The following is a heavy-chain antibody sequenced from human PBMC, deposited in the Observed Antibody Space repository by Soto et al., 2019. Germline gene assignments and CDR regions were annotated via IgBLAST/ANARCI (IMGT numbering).Heavy chain of an antibody. Sequence: QVQLVESGGGVVQPGRSLRLSCAASGFTFSSYGMHWVRQAPGKGLEWVAVIWYDGSNKYYADSVKGRFTISRDNSKNALYLQINSLRAEDTAVCYCARELRGYSYFAYYGMDVWGQGTTVTVSS. CDR1: GFTFSSYG. V-gene: IGHV3-33*01. CDR2: IWYDGSNK. CDR3: ARELRGYSYFAYYGMDV. D-gene: IGHD5-18*01. J-gene: IGHJ6*02.